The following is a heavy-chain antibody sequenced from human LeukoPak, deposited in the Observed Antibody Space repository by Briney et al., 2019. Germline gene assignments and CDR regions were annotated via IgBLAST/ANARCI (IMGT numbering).Heavy chain of an antibody. Sequence: GGSLRLSCAASGFTFSSYGMHWVRQAPGKGLEWVAVIWYDGSNKYYADSVKGRFTIYRDNSKNTLYLQMNSLRAEDTAVYYCARGFHTTYGEDFWLDYWGQGTLVTVSS. CDR3: ARGFHTTYGEDFWLDY. J-gene: IGHJ4*02. CDR1: GFTFSSYG. CDR2: IWYDGSNK. V-gene: IGHV3-33*01. D-gene: IGHD3-3*01.